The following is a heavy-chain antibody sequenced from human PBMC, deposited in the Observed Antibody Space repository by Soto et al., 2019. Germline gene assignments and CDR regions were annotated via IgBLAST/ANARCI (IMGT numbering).Heavy chain of an antibody. CDR1: GGSIGSYY. D-gene: IGHD6-6*01. CDR2: IYYSGST. Sequence: PSETLALTCTVSGGSIGSYYGSWIRQHPGKGLEWIGYIYYSGSTNYNPSLKSRVTISVDTSKNQFSLKLSSVTAADTAVYFCGRDEIAARPYGMDVWGQGTTVTVSS. V-gene: IGHV4-59*01. CDR3: GRDEIAARPYGMDV. J-gene: IGHJ6*02.